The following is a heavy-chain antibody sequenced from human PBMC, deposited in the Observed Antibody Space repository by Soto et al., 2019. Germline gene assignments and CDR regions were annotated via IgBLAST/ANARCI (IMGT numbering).Heavy chain of an antibody. CDR2: IGAHNGNT. CDR3: ARGRYGDY. D-gene: IGHD1-1*01. V-gene: IGHV1-18*01. CDR1: GYGFTTYG. Sequence: QVHLVQSGAEVKKPGASVKVSCKGSGYGFTTYGITWVRQAPGQGLEWMAWIGAHNGNTNYAQKLQGRVTVTRDTSTSTAYMELRSLRSDDTAVYYCARGRYGDYWGQGALVTVSS. J-gene: IGHJ4*02.